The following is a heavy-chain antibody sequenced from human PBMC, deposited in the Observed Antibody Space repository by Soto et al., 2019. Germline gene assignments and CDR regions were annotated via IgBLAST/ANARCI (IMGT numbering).Heavy chain of an antibody. D-gene: IGHD5-18*01. J-gene: IGHJ6*02. CDR3: ATETLGYSYECSRGLCYYGMDV. CDR1: GYTLTELS. Sequence: QVQLVQSGAEVKKPGASVKVSCKVSGYTLTELSMHWVRQAPGKGLEWMGGFDPEDGETIYAQKLQGRLKVTEDTSKGPAYKELSSLSSEDTAVYYCATETLGYSYECSRGLCYYGMDVWGQGTTVTVSS. CDR2: FDPEDGET. V-gene: IGHV1-24*01.